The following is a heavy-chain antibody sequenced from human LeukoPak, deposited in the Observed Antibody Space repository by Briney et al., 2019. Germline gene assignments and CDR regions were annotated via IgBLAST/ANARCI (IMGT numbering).Heavy chain of an antibody. CDR2: ISSSSSYI. V-gene: IGHV3-21*01. Sequence: GGSLRLSCAASGFTFSSYSMNWVRQAPGKGLEWVSSISSSSSYIYYADSVKGRFTISRDNAKNSLYLQMNSLRAEDTAVYYCARQKTGIAAAGNWFDPWGQGTLVTVSS. D-gene: IGHD6-13*01. J-gene: IGHJ5*02. CDR3: ARQKTGIAAAGNWFDP. CDR1: GFTFSSYS.